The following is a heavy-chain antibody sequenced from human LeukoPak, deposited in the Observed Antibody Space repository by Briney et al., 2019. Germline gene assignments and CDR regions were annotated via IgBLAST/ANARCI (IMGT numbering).Heavy chain of an antibody. D-gene: IGHD6-13*01. J-gene: IGHJ6*02. V-gene: IGHV3-23*01. CDR1: GFIFSSYS. Sequence: GGSLRLSCAASGFIFSSYSMSWVRQAPGKGLEWVSVITGSGGNTYYADSVKGRFTISKDNSKNTVYLQMSSLRVDDTAVYCCAKAASSSWPSYYYGMDVWGQGTAVTVSS. CDR2: ITGSGGNT. CDR3: AKAASSSWPSYYYGMDV.